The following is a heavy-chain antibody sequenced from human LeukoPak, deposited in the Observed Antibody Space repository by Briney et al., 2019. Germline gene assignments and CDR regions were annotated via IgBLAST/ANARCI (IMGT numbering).Heavy chain of an antibody. CDR1: GFTFSSYA. CDR2: ISGSGGST. CDR3: AKEVRIVGATSLDY. J-gene: IGHJ4*02. V-gene: IGHV3-23*01. Sequence: GGSLRLSCAASGFTFSSYAMSWVRQAPGKGLEWVSAISGSGGSTYYADSVKGRFTISRDNSKNTLNLQMNSLRAEDTAVYYCAKEVRIVGATSLDYWGQGTLVTVSS. D-gene: IGHD1-26*01.